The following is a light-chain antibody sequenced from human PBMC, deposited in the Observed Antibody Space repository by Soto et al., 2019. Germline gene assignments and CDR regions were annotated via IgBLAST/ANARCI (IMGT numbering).Light chain of an antibody. CDR3: QQYGSSPALT. CDR2: GAS. V-gene: IGKV3-20*01. Sequence: EFALTQSPGTLSLSPGERATLSCRASQSVSSSYLAWYQQKPGQAPRLLNYGASSRAIGAADTFSGSGSGADFSLTISRLHPEDFAVYYCQQYGSSPALTFGGGTKVEIK. CDR1: QSVSSSY. J-gene: IGKJ4*01.